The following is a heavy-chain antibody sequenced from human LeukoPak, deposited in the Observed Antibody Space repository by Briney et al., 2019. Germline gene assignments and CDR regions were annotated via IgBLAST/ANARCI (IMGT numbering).Heavy chain of an antibody. D-gene: IGHD5-24*01. CDR2: ISSSGSTI. CDR3: ASQFGWLQPYYFDY. V-gene: IGHV3-48*03. Sequence: GGSLRLSCAASGVTFSSYEMNWVRQAPGKGLEWVSYISSSGSTIYYADSVKGRFTISRDNAKNSLYLQMNSLRAEDTAVYYCASQFGWLQPYYFDYWGQGTLVTVSS. J-gene: IGHJ4*02. CDR1: GVTFSSYE.